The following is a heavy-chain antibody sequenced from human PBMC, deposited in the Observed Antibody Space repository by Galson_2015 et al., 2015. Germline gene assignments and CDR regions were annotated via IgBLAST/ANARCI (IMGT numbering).Heavy chain of an antibody. CDR1: GFVVSSTY. V-gene: IGHV3-53*01. CDR3: ARSYYYDSSGHYPFDY. D-gene: IGHD3-22*01. Sequence: SLRLSCAASGFVVSSTYMTWIRQAPGKGLEWVSIISGGGSTYYADSVKGRLTISRDNSKNTLYLQMNSLRAEDTAVYFCARSYYYDSSGHYPFDYWGQGTLVTVSS. CDR2: ISGGGST. J-gene: IGHJ4*02.